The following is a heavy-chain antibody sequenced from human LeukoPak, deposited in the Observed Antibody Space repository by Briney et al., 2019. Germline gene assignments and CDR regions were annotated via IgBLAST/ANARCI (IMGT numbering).Heavy chain of an antibody. CDR1: GYTFSGFY. CDR2: INPKNGDT. Sequence: ASVKVSCKASGYTFSGFYINWVRQAPGQGLEWMGWINPKNGDTHYAQDFLGRVTMTRDTSISTAYMELSRLTSDDTAVYYCARCQDDFWIGLNAYYFDYWGQGTVVTVSS. D-gene: IGHD3-3*01. J-gene: IGHJ4*02. V-gene: IGHV1-2*02. CDR3: ARCQDDFWIGLNAYYFDY.